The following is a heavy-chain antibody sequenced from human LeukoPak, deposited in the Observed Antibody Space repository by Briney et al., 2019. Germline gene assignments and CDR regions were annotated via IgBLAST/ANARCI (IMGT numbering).Heavy chain of an antibody. J-gene: IGHJ4*02. CDR2: IYWNDDK. D-gene: IGHD6-13*01. V-gene: IGHV2-5*01. Sequence: ESGPSLVNPTQTLTPTCTFSGFSLSTTGVGVGWVRQRPGKALEWLALIYWNDDKRYSPSLKSGLTITKDTSKNQVVLTMTNMDPVDTATYYCAHRRSITAAGTGGFDYWGQGTLVTVSS. CDR3: AHRRSITAAGTGGFDY. CDR1: GFSLSTTGVG.